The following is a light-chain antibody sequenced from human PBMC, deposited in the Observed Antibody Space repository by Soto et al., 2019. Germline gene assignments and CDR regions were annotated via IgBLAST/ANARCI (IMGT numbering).Light chain of an antibody. CDR1: QDIKTY. CDR3: QHLNTYPPFT. V-gene: IGKV1-9*01. J-gene: IGKJ3*01. CDR2: GTF. Sequence: IQLTQSPSSLSASVGDRVSITCRASQDIKTYLAWYQQKQGKAPKLLISGTFTLQSGVPSRFNGSGSGTDFPLTISRLQHEDFATYYCQHLNTYPPFTFGPGTKV.